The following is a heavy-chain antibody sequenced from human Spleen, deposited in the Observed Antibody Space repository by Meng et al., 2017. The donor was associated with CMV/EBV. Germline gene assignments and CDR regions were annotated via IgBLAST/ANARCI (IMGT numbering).Heavy chain of an antibody. CDR1: GFTFSSYW. J-gene: IGHJ4*02. D-gene: IGHD3-10*01. CDR2: IKQDGSEK. V-gene: IGHV3-7*01. CDR3: GSREGGY. Sequence: GESLKISCAASGFTFSSYWMHWVRQAPGKGLEWVANIKQDGSEKYYVDSVKGRFTISRDNAKNSLYLQMNTLRVEDTAVYYCGSREGGYWGQGTLVTVSS.